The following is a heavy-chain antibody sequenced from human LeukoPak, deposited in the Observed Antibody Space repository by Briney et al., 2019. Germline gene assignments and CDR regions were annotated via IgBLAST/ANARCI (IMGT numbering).Heavy chain of an antibody. CDR2: INPNSGGT. CDR3: ARGGFTMIVVVIVDAFDI. V-gene: IGHV1-2*02. D-gene: IGHD3-22*01. Sequence: ASVKVSCKASGYTFTGYYMHWVRQAPGQGLEWMGWINPNSGGTNYAQKFQGRVTMTRDTSISTAYMELSRLRSDDTAVYYCARGGFTMIVVVIVDAFDIWGQGTLVTVSS. CDR1: GYTFTGYY. J-gene: IGHJ3*02.